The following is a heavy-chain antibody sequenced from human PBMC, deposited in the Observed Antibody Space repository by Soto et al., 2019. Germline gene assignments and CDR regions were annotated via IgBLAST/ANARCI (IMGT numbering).Heavy chain of an antibody. J-gene: IGHJ6*02. Sequence: SVKVSCKASGGTFSSYAISWVRQAPGQGLEWMGGIIPIFGTANYAQKFQGRVTITADESTSTAYMELSSLRSEDTAVYYCANTMYYDFWSGYFPSYYYGMDVWGQGTTVTVS. D-gene: IGHD3-3*01. CDR3: ANTMYYDFWSGYFPSYYYGMDV. CDR2: IIPIFGTA. CDR1: GGTFSSYA. V-gene: IGHV1-69*13.